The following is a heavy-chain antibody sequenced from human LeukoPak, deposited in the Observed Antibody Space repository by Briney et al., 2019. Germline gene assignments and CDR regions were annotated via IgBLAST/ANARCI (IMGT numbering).Heavy chain of an antibody. D-gene: IGHD1-1*01. Sequence: GGSLRLSCAASGFTFSSSWMTWVRQAPGKGLEWVGNIKEDGSDKYYVDSVKGRFTISRDNAKNSLYLQMNNLRAEDTAVYYCARDFYWNSLDHWGQGTLVTVSS. CDR1: GFTFSSSW. V-gene: IGHV3-7*01. J-gene: IGHJ4*02. CDR3: ARDFYWNSLDH. CDR2: IKEDGSDK.